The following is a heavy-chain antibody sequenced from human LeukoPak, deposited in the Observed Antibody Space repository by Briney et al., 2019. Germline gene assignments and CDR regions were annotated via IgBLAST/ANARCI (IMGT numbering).Heavy chain of an antibody. V-gene: IGHV3-30-3*01. CDR2: ISYDGSNK. Sequence: GGSLRLSCAASGFTFSSYAMHWVRQAPGKGLEWVAVISYDGSNKYYADSVKGRFTISRDNSKNTLYLQMNSLRSEDTAVYYCARGGYSSSRYYYYGMDVWGQGTTVTVSS. CDR3: ARGGYSSSRYYYYGMDV. CDR1: GFTFSSYA. J-gene: IGHJ6*02. D-gene: IGHD6-6*01.